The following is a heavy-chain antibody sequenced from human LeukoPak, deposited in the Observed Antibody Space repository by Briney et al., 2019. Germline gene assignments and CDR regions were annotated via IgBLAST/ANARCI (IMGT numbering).Heavy chain of an antibody. D-gene: IGHD4-17*01. CDR1: AGSISSYY. Sequence: PSETLSLTCTVSAGSISSYYWSWIRQPPGKGLEWIAYMYYSGSGNYNPSLKSRVTMSIDTSKSQFSLKLSSVTAADTAVYYCARGTVTTSMKAFDIWGQGTVVTVSS. J-gene: IGHJ3*02. V-gene: IGHV4-59*08. CDR2: MYYSGSG. CDR3: ARGTVTTSMKAFDI.